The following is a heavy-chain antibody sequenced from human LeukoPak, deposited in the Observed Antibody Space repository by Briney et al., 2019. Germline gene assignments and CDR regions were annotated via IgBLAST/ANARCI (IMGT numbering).Heavy chain of an antibody. CDR2: IWYDGSNK. D-gene: IGHD3-3*01. CDR1: GFTFSSYG. CDR3: AKTPRYDFWPDY. V-gene: IGHV3-33*06. Sequence: GGSLRLSCAASGFTFSSYGMHWVRQAPGKGLEWVAVIWYDGSNKYYADSVKGLFTISRDNSKNTLYLQMNSLRAEDTAVYYCAKTPRYDFWPDYWGQGTLVTVSS. J-gene: IGHJ4*02.